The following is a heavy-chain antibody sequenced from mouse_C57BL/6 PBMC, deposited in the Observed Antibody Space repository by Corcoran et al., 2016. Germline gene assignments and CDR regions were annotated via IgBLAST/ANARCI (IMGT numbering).Heavy chain of an antibody. CDR3: ARGRFDEGYHWYFDV. Sequence: EVQLQQSGPELVKPGASVKISCKASGYTFTDYYMNWVKQSHGKSLEWIGDINPNNGGTSYNQKFKGKATLTVDKSSSTAYMELRSLTSEDSAVYYCARGRFDEGYHWYFDVWGTGTTVTVSS. CDR1: GYTFTDYY. V-gene: IGHV1-26*01. CDR2: INPNNGGT. J-gene: IGHJ1*03. D-gene: IGHD2-3*01.